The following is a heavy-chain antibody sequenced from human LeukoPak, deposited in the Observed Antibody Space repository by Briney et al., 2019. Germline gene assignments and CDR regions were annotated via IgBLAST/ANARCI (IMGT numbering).Heavy chain of an antibody. J-gene: IGHJ4*02. Sequence: PGGSLRLSCAASGFTVSSNYMSWVRQAPGKGLEWVSVIYGGGSTYYADSVKGRFTISRDTPKNTLYLQMNSLRVEDTAMYYCARKVGKYSGWYNYWGQGTLVTVSS. CDR1: GFTVSSNY. CDR3: ARKVGKYSGWYNY. V-gene: IGHV3-53*01. D-gene: IGHD6-19*01. CDR2: IYGGGST.